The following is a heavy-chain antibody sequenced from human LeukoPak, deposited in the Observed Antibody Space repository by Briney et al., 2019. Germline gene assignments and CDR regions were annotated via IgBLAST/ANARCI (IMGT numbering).Heavy chain of an antibody. J-gene: IGHJ4*02. V-gene: IGHV3-48*03. Sequence: PGGSLRLSCAASGFTFSSYEMNWARQAPGKGLEWVAYISSGGSTMYYTDSVKGRFTISRDNAKNSLYLQMNSLRAEDTAVYYCARDVKTYCGGDCYVFDYWGQGTLVTVSS. CDR3: ARDVKTYCGGDCYVFDY. CDR1: GFTFSSYE. D-gene: IGHD2-21*02. CDR2: ISSGGSTM.